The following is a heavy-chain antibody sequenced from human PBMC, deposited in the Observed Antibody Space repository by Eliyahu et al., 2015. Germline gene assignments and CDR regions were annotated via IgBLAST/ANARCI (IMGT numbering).Heavy chain of an antibody. CDR3: AKAAYSSGWYEDY. V-gene: IGHV3-23*01. D-gene: IGHD6-19*01. CDR1: XFTFSLXA. Sequence: EVQLLESGGGLVQPGGSLRLXXAXXXFTFSLXAMGWVRQAPGKGLEWVSTISGSGDYTYYADSVKGRFTIFRDNSKNTLYLQMNSLRAEDTTVYYCAKAAYSSGWYEDYWGQGTLVTVSS. CDR2: ISGSGDYT. J-gene: IGHJ4*02.